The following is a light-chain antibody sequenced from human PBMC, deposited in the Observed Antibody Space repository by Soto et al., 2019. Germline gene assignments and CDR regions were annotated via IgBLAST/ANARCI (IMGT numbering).Light chain of an antibody. J-gene: IGKJ2*01. V-gene: IGKV3-20*01. CDR3: QQYGSSLLYT. Sequence: EIVLTQSPGTLSLSPGERATLSCRASQSVSSSYLAWYQQKPGQAPRLLIYGASSRATGIPDRFSGSGSGTDFTHTISRLEPEDFAVYYCQQYGSSLLYTFGQGTKLEIK. CDR1: QSVSSSY. CDR2: GAS.